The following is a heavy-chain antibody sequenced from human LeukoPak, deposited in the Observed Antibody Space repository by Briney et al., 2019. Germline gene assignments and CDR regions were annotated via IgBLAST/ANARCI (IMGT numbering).Heavy chain of an antibody. CDR2: ISSSSSTI. D-gene: IGHD3-10*01. CDR3: AREAYYGSGSP. Sequence: PGGTLRLSCAASGFTFSSYSMNWVRQAPGKGLEWVSYISSSSSTIYYADSVKGRFTISRDNAKNSLYLQMNSLRAEDTAVYYCAREAYYGSGSPWGQGTLVTVSS. V-gene: IGHV3-48*01. CDR1: GFTFSSYS. J-gene: IGHJ5*02.